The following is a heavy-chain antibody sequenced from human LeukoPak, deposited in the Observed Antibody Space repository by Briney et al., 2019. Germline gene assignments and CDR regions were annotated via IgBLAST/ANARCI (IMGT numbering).Heavy chain of an antibody. CDR2: IYYSGST. V-gene: IGHV4-30-4*08. J-gene: IGHJ4*02. CDR3: ARDGITGTSTFDY. Sequence: PSETLSLTCTVSGGSISSGDYYWSWLRQPPGKGLEWIGYIYYSGSTYYNPSLKSRVTISVDTSKIQFSLKLSSVTAADTAVYYCARDGITGTSTFDYWGQGTLVTVSS. CDR1: GGSISSGDYY. D-gene: IGHD1-20*01.